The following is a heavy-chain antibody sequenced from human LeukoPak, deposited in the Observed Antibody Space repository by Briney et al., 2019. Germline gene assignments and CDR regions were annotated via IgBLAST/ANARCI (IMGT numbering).Heavy chain of an antibody. CDR2: IYYSGST. D-gene: IGHD6-19*01. Sequence: SETLSLTCTVSGGSISSYYWSWIRQPPGKGLEWIGYIYYSGSTNYNPSLKSRVTISVDTSKNQFSLKLSSVTAADTAVYYCARVTYSSGWYVDYWGQGTLVTVSS. CDR1: GGSISSYY. V-gene: IGHV4-59*01. CDR3: ARVTYSSGWYVDY. J-gene: IGHJ4*02.